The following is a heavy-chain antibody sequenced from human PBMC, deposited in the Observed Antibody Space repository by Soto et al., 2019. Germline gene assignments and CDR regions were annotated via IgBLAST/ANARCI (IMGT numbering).Heavy chain of an antibody. CDR1: GFTFSNAW. CDR3: TTFHWSSTSCYPYYFDY. D-gene: IGHD2-2*01. Sequence: EVQLVESGGGLVKPGGSLRLSCAASGFTFSNAWMNWVRQAPGKGLEWVGRIKSKTDGGTTDYAAPVKGRFTISRDDSNNTLYLQMNSLKTEDTAVYYCTTFHWSSTSCYPYYFDYWGQGTLVTVSS. CDR2: IKSKTDGGTT. V-gene: IGHV3-15*07. J-gene: IGHJ4*02.